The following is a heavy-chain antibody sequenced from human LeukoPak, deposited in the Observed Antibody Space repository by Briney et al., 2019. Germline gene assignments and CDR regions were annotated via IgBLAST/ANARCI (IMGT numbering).Heavy chain of an antibody. CDR1: GFTVSSNY. V-gene: IGHV3-53*01. Sequence: GGSLRLSCAASGFTVSSNYMSWVRQAPGKGLEWVSVIYSGGSTYYADSVKGRFTISRDNSKNTLYLQMNSLRAEDTAVYYCARAGAVAATSYYYYMDVWGKGTTVIISS. J-gene: IGHJ6*03. CDR3: ARAGAVAATSYYYYMDV. CDR2: IYSGGST. D-gene: IGHD6-19*01.